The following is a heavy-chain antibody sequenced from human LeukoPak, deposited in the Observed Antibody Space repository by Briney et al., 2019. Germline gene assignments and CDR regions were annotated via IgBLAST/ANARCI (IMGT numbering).Heavy chain of an antibody. J-gene: IGHJ6*02. Sequence: PGGSLRLSCAASGFTFSSYGMHWVRQAPGKGLEWVAVISYDGSNKYYADSVKGRFTISRDNSKNTLYLQMNSLRAEDTAVYYCAKVSTGTTGMDVWGQGTTVTVSS. V-gene: IGHV3-30*18. D-gene: IGHD1-7*01. CDR3: AKVSTGTTGMDV. CDR1: GFTFSSYG. CDR2: ISYDGSNK.